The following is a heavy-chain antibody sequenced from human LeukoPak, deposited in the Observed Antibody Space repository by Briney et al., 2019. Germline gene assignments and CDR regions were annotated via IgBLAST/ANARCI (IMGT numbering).Heavy chain of an antibody. CDR3: ARDTGHTAINEYFEH. CDR2: ISSGSGYI. Sequence: PGGSLRLSCVASGFTGSSNYMSWVRQAPGKGLEWVASISSGSGYIFYGDSVKGRFTISRDNGNDSLFLQMNSLSVEDTAVYYCARDTGHTAINEYFEHWGQGALVTVSS. D-gene: IGHD2-2*02. J-gene: IGHJ1*01. V-gene: IGHV3-21*06. CDR1: GFTGSSNY.